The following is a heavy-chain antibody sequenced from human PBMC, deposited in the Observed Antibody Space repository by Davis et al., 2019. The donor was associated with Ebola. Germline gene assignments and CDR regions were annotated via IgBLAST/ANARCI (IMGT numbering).Heavy chain of an antibody. CDR3: AKQSLGSTSLWFDP. D-gene: IGHD2-2*01. Sequence: PGGSLRLSCAASGFTFDDYIMHWVRHVPGKGLEWVSLLSWDGGSTYYADSVKGRFTISRDDSKNSLYRQMSSLRTEDTALYYCAKQSLGSTSLWFDPWGQGTLVTVSS. CDR1: GFTFDDYI. V-gene: IGHV3-43*01. CDR2: LSWDGGST. J-gene: IGHJ5*02.